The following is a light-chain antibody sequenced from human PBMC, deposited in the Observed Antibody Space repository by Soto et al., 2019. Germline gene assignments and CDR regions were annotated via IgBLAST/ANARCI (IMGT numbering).Light chain of an antibody. Sequence: DVQMTQSPSSLSAFVGDRVTITCRASQGIAPYLAWFQQKPGKVPKLLIYATSTLQSGVPSRFSGSGSGTDFTLTSSSLQPEDIGTYYCQKNNSAPLTFGGGTKVEIK. CDR2: ATS. V-gene: IGKV1-27*01. CDR3: QKNNSAPLT. J-gene: IGKJ4*01. CDR1: QGIAPY.